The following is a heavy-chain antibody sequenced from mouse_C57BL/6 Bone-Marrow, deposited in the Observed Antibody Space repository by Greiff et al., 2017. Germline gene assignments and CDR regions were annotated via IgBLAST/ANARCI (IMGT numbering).Heavy chain of an antibody. CDR2: IDPENGDT. V-gene: IGHV14-4*01. CDR3: TTLSAMITFDY. CDR1: GFNIKDDY. J-gene: IGHJ2*01. Sequence: EVQLQQSGAELVRPGASVKLSCTASGFNIKDDYMHWVKQRPEQGLEWIGWIDPENGDTEYASKFQGKATITEDTSSNTAYLQLSSLTSEDTAVYYCTTLSAMITFDYWGQGTTLTVSS. D-gene: IGHD2-4*01.